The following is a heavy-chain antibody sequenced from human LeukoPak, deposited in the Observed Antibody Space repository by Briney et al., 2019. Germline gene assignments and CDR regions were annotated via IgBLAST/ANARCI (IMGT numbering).Heavy chain of an antibody. D-gene: IGHD5-18*01. CDR2: INPDGSTT. J-gene: IGHJ4*02. Sequence: PGGSLRLSCAASGFTFSNYWMHWVRQDPGKGLVWVSFINPDGSTTNYADSVKGRFTISRDNAKNALYLQMNSLRAEGTAVYYCARPRGYSPGFPDYWGQGTLVTVSS. V-gene: IGHV3-74*01. CDR1: GFTFSNYW. CDR3: ARPRGYSPGFPDY.